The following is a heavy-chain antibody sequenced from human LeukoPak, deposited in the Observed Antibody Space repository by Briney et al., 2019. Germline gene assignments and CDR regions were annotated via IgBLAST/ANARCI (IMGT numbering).Heavy chain of an antibody. CDR1: GFTFSSYA. CDR2: ISGSGDST. CDR3: AKDSITMVRGITPIDY. Sequence: GGSLRLSCAASGFTFSSYAMSWVRHAPGKGLESVSGISGSGDSTYYADSMKGRFTISRDNSKNTLYLQTNSLRAEDTAVYYCAKDSITMVRGITPIDYWGQGTLVTVSS. J-gene: IGHJ4*02. D-gene: IGHD3-10*01. V-gene: IGHV3-23*01.